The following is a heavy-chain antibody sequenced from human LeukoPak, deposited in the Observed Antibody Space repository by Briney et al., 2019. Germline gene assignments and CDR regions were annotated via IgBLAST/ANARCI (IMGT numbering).Heavy chain of an antibody. CDR2: IYYSGGT. V-gene: IGHV4-59*08. CDR1: GGSISSYY. Sequence: SETLSLTCTVSGGSISSYYWSWIRQPPGKGLEWIGYIYYSGGTNYNPSLKSRVTISVDTSKNQFSLKLSSVTAADTAVYYCARHMYDILTGHYYYGMDVWGQGTTVTVSS. J-gene: IGHJ6*02. CDR3: ARHMYDILTGHYYYGMDV. D-gene: IGHD3-9*01.